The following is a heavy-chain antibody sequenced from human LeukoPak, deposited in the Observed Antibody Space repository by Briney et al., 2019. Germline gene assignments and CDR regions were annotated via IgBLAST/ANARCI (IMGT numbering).Heavy chain of an antibody. J-gene: IGHJ4*02. CDR1: GASVSNHY. V-gene: IGHV4-59*02. CDR3: AISYGGYVLDS. D-gene: IGHD5-12*01. Sequence: PSETLSLTCSVSGASVSNHYCTWIRQPPGKRLEGIGYAYYSGSTNYNASLKSRVTTSVDTSKNQFSLRLNSVTAADTAVYYCAISYGGYVLDSWGQGTLVIVSS. CDR2: AYYSGST.